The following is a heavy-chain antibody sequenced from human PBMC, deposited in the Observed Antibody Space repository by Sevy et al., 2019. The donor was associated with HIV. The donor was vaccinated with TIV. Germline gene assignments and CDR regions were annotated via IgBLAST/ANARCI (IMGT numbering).Heavy chain of an antibody. V-gene: IGHV4-4*07. CDR3: ARDGEYYDFWSGYALFDY. CDR2: IYTSGST. CDR1: GGSISSYY. Sequence: SETLSLTCTVSGGSISSYYWSWIRQPAGKGLEWIGRIYTSGSTNYNPSLKSRVTMSVDTSKNQFSLKLSSVTAADTAMYYCARDGEYYDFWSGYALFDYWGQGTLVTVSS. D-gene: IGHD3-3*01. J-gene: IGHJ4*02.